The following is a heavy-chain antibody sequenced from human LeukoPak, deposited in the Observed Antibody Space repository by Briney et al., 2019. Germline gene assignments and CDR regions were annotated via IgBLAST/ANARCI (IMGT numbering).Heavy chain of an antibody. V-gene: IGHV3-23*01. J-gene: IGHJ4*02. CDR3: ARDRKEGYCSSTSCPLDY. CDR2: ISGSGGST. Sequence: GGSLRLSCAASGFTFNNYAMSWVRQTPGKGLEWVSGISGSGGSTYYADSVKGRFTISRDNAKNSLYLQMNSLRAEDTAVYYCARDRKEGYCSSTSCPLDYWGQGTLVTVSS. D-gene: IGHD2-2*01. CDR1: GFTFNNYA.